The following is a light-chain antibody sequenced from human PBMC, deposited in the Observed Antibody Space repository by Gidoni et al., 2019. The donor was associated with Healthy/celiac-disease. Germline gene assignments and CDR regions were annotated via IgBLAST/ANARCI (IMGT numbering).Light chain of an antibody. CDR3: QQSYSTPYT. J-gene: IGKJ2*01. V-gene: IGKV1-39*01. Sequence: DIQMTQSPSSLSASVGDRVTITCRASQSISSYLNWYQQKPGKAPKLLIYAASSLQSGVQSRFSGSGSGTDFTLTISSLQPEDFATYYCQQSYSTPYTFXQXTKLEIK. CDR1: QSISSY. CDR2: AAS.